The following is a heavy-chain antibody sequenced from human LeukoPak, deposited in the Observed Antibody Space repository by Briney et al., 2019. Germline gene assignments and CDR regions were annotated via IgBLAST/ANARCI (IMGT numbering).Heavy chain of an antibody. J-gene: IGHJ4*02. D-gene: IGHD3-10*01. CDR1: GGSISSADYY. V-gene: IGHV4-30-4*01. CDR2: IYHSGNT. CDR3: AGEVRPDGSARGYYFDY. Sequence: SQTLSLTCTASGGSISSADYYWSWIRQPPGKGLEWIGYIYHSGNTYYNPSLKSRVTISVDTSKNQFSLKLSSVTAADTAVYYCAGEVRPDGSARGYYFDYWGQGTLVTVSS.